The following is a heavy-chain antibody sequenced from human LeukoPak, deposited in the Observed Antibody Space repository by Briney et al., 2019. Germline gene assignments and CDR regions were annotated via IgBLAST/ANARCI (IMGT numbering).Heavy chain of an antibody. CDR1: GYTFTSYY. V-gene: IGHV1-46*01. J-gene: IGHJ4*02. Sequence: ASVKVSCKASGYTFTSYYMHWVRQAPGQGLEWMGIINPCGGSTSYAQKFQGRVTMTRDTSTSTVYMELSSLRSEDTAVYYCASNIAVAGKIDYWGQGTLVTVSS. CDR3: ASNIAVAGKIDY. D-gene: IGHD6-19*01. CDR2: INPCGGST.